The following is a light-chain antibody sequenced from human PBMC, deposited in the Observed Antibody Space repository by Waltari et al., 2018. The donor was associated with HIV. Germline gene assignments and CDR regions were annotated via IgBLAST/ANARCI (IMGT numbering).Light chain of an antibody. CDR1: QSVTSSY. CDR2: DAS. V-gene: IGKV3-20*01. J-gene: IGKJ4*01. Sequence: IVLTQSPGTLSLSPGERATPSCRASQSVTSSYLAWYQQKPGQAPRLLIYDASSRATGIPDRFSGSGSGTDFTLTISSLEPEDFAVYYCQRYGISPRTFGGGTKVEIK. CDR3: QRYGISPRT.